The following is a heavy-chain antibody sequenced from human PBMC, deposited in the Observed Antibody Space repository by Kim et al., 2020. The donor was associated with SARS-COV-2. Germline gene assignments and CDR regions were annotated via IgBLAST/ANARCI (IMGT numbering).Heavy chain of an antibody. CDR2: IIPILGIA. CDR1: GGTFSSYA. Sequence: SVKVSCKASGGTFSSYAISWVRQAPGQGLEWMGRIIPILGIANYAQKFQGRVTITADKSTSTAYMELSSLRSEDTAVYYCAQEEVTMVRGVIQSYYYYGVDVWGQGTTVTVSS. J-gene: IGHJ6*02. V-gene: IGHV1-69*04. D-gene: IGHD3-10*01. CDR3: AQEEVTMVRGVIQSYYYYGVDV.